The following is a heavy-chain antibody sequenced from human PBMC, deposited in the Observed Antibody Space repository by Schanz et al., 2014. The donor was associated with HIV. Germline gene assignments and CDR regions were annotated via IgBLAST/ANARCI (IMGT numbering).Heavy chain of an antibody. J-gene: IGHJ6*02. D-gene: IGHD3-3*01. CDR2: ISYDGSDK. V-gene: IGHV3-30*18. Sequence: QVQLVESGGGVVQPGRSLRLSCAASGFTFSSYGMHWVRQGPGKGLEWVAVISYDGSDKYYADSVKGRFTISRVNSKNTLYLQMNSLRAEDTAVYYCAKDQGYDFWSGYYNYYGMDVWGQGTTVTVSS. CDR3: AKDQGYDFWSGYYNYYGMDV. CDR1: GFTFSSYG.